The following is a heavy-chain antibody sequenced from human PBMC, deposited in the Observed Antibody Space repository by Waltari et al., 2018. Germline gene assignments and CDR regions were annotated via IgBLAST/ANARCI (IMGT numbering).Heavy chain of an antibody. CDR2: INHRGST. Sequence: QVQLQQWGAGLLKPSETLSLTCAVYGGSFSGYYWSWIRQPPGKGLEWIGEINHRGSTNYNPSLKSRVTISVDTSKNQFSLKLSSVTAADTAVYYCARQIGPIRTMYYDYWGQGTLVTVSS. CDR1: GGSFSGYY. CDR3: ARQIGPIRTMYYDY. D-gene: IGHD3-10*01. V-gene: IGHV4-34*01. J-gene: IGHJ4*02.